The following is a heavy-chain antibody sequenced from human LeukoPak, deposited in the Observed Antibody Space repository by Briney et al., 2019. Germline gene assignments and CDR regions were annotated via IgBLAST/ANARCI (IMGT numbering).Heavy chain of an antibody. D-gene: IGHD6-13*01. V-gene: IGHV4-34*01. CDR3: ARKSIVTAGRKPYDF. CDR1: GGSISSYY. CDR2: IDHSGRT. Sequence: TSETLSLTCAVSGGSISSYYWSWIRQPPGKGLEWIGEIDHSGRTNSNASLKSRVTISVDMSKNQFSLRLSSVTAADSAVYYCARKSIVTAGRKPYDFWDQGTLVTVSP. J-gene: IGHJ4*02.